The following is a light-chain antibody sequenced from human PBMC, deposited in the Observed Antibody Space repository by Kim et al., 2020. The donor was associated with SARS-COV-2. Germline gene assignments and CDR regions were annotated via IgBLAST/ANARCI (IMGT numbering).Light chain of an antibody. J-gene: IGLJ3*02. V-gene: IGLV3-9*01. CDR1: NIGSKI. CDR3: QVWDSNTWV. Sequence: SSELTQPLSVSVALGQTATITCGASNIGSKIVHWYQQTPGQAPVMVIDRDTNRPSGIPERFSGSTSGNTATLTISRAQAGDEADYYCQVWDSNTWV. CDR2: RDT.